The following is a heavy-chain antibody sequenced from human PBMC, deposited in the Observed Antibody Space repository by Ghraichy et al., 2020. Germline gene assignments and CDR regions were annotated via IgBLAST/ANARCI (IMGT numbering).Heavy chain of an antibody. Sequence: GGSLRLSCAASGFSVSNYYMSWVRQVPGKGLEWVSIIYTGDSTYYADSVKGRFTISRDNSKNTLDFQMNSLRDEDTAVYYCARVSGRPTRTFSRGSNDAFDVWGQGTMVTVSS. CDR2: IYTGDST. J-gene: IGHJ3*01. V-gene: IGHV3-53*01. CDR1: GFSVSNYY. D-gene: IGHD1-1*01. CDR3: ARVSGRPTRTFSRGSNDAFDV.